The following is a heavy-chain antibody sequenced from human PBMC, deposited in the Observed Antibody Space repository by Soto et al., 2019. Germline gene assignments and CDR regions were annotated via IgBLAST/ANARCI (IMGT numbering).Heavy chain of an antibody. D-gene: IGHD5-18*01. CDR3: ARVLSYGYDAFDI. Sequence: SVKVSCKASGGTFSSYAISCVRQAPGQGLEWMGGIIPIFGTANYAQKFQGRVTITADESTSTAYMELSSLRSEDTAVYYCARVLSYGYDAFDIWGQGTMVTVSS. J-gene: IGHJ3*02. CDR1: GGTFSSYA. V-gene: IGHV1-69*13. CDR2: IIPIFGTA.